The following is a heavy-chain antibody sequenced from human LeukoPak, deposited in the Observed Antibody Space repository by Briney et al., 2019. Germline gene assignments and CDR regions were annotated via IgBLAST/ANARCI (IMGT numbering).Heavy chain of an antibody. CDR2: IYPDDSDT. CDR3: AIGGDSSTSCYRCFNY. CDR1: GYSFTNYW. V-gene: IGHV5-51*01. D-gene: IGHD2-2*01. J-gene: IGHJ4*03. Sequence: GESLKISCEGSGYSFTNYWIGWVRQMPGKGLEWMGIIYPDDSDTRYSPSFQGQVTISADKSIGTAYLQWSSLKASDTAMYYCAIGGDSSTSCYRCFNYWGQGTTVTVSS.